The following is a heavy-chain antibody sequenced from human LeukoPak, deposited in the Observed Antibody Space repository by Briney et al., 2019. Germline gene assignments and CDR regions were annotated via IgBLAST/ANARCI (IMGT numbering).Heavy chain of an antibody. D-gene: IGHD6-13*01. CDR3: ARGGVFSSSWFAYFDY. V-gene: IGHV5-51*01. CDR2: IYPGDSDT. Sequence: VESLKISCKASGDTFTNYWIAWVRQMPGKGLEWMGIIYPGDSDTRYSPSVEGQVTISVDKSISTAFLQWSSLKASDTAMYYCARGGVFSSSWFAYFDYWGQGTLVTVSS. J-gene: IGHJ4*02. CDR1: GDTFTNYW.